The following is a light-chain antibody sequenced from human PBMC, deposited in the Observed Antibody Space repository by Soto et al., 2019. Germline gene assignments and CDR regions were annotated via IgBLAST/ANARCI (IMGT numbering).Light chain of an antibody. J-gene: IGKJ1*01. Sequence: EIVLTQSPGTLSLSPGERVTLSCRASQSVSSTYLAWYQQKPGQAPRLLIFAASSRATGIPERFSGSGSGTDFTLTISRLEPEDFAVYYCQQYRSSFWTFGQGTKVEIK. V-gene: IGKV3-20*01. CDR3: QQYRSSFWT. CDR2: AAS. CDR1: QSVSSTY.